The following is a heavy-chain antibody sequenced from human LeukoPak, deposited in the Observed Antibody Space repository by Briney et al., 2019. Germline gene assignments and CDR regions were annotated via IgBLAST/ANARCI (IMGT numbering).Heavy chain of an antibody. CDR3: AKTKGGSYHHPVDY. J-gene: IGHJ4*02. CDR2: IYPGDSDT. CDR1: GYTFTGYY. V-gene: IGHV5-51*01. D-gene: IGHD2-15*01. Sequence: KVSCKASGYTFTGYYMHWVRQMPGKGLEWMGIIYPGDSDTRYRSPFQGQVTISADKSISTAYLQWSSLKASDTAMYYCAKTKGGSYHHPVDYWGQGTLVTVSS.